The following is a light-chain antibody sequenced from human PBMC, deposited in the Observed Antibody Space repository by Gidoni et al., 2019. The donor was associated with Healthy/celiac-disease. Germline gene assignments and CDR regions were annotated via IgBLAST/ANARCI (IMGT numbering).Light chain of an antibody. CDR2: SNN. CDR3: AAWDDSLNDVV. Sequence: QSVLTQPPSASGTPGQRVTVSCSGSSSNIGSNTVNWYQTLPGTAPKVLIYSNNQRPSGVPDRFSGSKSGTSASLAISGLQSEDEADYYCAAWDDSLNDVVFGGGTKVTVL. J-gene: IGLJ2*01. V-gene: IGLV1-44*01. CDR1: SSNIGSNT.